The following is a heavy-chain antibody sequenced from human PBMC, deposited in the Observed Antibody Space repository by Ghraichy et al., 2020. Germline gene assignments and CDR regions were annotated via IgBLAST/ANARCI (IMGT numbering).Heavy chain of an antibody. J-gene: IGHJ1*01. D-gene: IGHD3/OR15-3a*01. Sequence: GESLNISCAASGFTFRTYAMSWVRQAPGKGLEWVSAITDNDGTTYDAESVKGRFTISRDNSKNTLFLQMNSLRGEDTTVYYCAKFARDWPNEYLQHWGQGALVTVSS. CDR1: GFTFRTYA. CDR3: AKFARDWPNEYLQH. CDR2: ITDNDGTT. V-gene: IGHV3-23*01.